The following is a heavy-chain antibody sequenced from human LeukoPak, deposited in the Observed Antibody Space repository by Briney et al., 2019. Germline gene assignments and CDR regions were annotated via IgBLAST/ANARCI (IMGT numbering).Heavy chain of an antibody. D-gene: IGHD1-7*01. CDR1: GYTFTGYY. CDR3: ARISITGTTVYYMDV. V-gene: IGHV1-2*02. Sequence: ASVKVSCKASGYTFTGYYMHWVRQAPGQGLEWMGWINPNSGGTNYAQKFQGRVTMTRDTSISTAYMELGRLRSDDTAVYYCARISITGTTVYYMDVWGKGTTVTVSS. J-gene: IGHJ6*03. CDR2: INPNSGGT.